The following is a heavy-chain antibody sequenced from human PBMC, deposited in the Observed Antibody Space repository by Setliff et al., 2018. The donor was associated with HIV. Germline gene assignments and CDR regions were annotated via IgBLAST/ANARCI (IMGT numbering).Heavy chain of an antibody. V-gene: IGHV3-30*02. CDR1: GFTFSSYE. Sequence: GGSLRLSCVASGFTFSSYEMNWVRQAPGKGLEWVAFIQYDGSNKYYADSVRGRFTISRDNSRNTLYLQVNSLRAEDTAVFYCARVVETTGDWYYYYMDVWGKGTTVTVSS. D-gene: IGHD1-7*01. CDR3: ARVVETTGDWYYYYMDV. CDR2: IQYDGSNK. J-gene: IGHJ6*03.